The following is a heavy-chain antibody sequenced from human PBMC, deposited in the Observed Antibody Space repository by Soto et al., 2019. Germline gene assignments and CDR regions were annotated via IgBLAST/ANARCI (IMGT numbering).Heavy chain of an antibody. CDR3: AKDEIRGSYYTPPGY. V-gene: IGHV3-30*19. D-gene: IGHD3-10*01. CDR1: GFTFNTFA. J-gene: IGHJ4*02. CDR2: MSHDGTNE. Sequence: GGSLRLSCPASGFTFNTFAMHWVRQAPGKGLEWVAIMSHDGTNEDYADSVKGRFTISRDNSKNTLYLQMNSLRAEDTAVYYCAKDEIRGSYYTPPGYWGQGTLVTVSS.